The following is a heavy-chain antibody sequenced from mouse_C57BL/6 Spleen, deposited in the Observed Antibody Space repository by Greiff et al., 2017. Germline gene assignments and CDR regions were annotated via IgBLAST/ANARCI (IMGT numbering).Heavy chain of an antibody. V-gene: IGHV1-26*01. Sequence: VQLQQSGPELVKPGASVKISCKASGYTFTDYYMNWVKQSHGKSLEWIGDINPNNGGTSYNQKFKGKATLTVDKSSSTAYMELRSLTSEDSAVYYCARLEYSNYAYYFDYWGKGTTLTVSS. CDR3: ARLEYSNYAYYFDY. CDR2: INPNNGGT. CDR1: GYTFTDYY. J-gene: IGHJ2*01. D-gene: IGHD2-5*01.